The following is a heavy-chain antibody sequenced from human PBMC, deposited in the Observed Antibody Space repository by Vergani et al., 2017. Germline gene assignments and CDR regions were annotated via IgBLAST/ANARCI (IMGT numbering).Heavy chain of an antibody. CDR1: GFTFDDYA. J-gene: IGHJ4*02. D-gene: IGHD3/OR15-3a*01. V-gene: IGHV3-9*01. CDR2: INWNSDSI. Sequence: EVQLVESGGGLVQPGRSLRLSCAASGFTFDDYAMHWVRQAPGKGLEWVSGINWNSDSIAYADSVKGRFTISRDNAKKSVYLQMNSLRAVDTAMYFCARGLWDCTHIRCSPPSYWGQGTQVTVSS. CDR3: ARGLWDCTHIRCSPPSY.